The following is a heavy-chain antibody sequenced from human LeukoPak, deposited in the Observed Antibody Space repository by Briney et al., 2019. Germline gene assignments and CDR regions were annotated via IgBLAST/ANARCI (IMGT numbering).Heavy chain of an antibody. Sequence: ASVKVSCTASGYTFTGYYMHWVRQAPGQGLEWMGRINPNSGGTTYAPKFQGRVTMTRDTSISTAYMRLSRLRSDDTAVYYCARDSPGDDYVWGSYRYYFDYWGQGTLVTVSS. J-gene: IGHJ4*02. CDR2: INPNSGGT. CDR3: ARDSPGDDYVWGSYRYYFDY. V-gene: IGHV1-2*06. D-gene: IGHD3-16*01. CDR1: GYTFTGYY.